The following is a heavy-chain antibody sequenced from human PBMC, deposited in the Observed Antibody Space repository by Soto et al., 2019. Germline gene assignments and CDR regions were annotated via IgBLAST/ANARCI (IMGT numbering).Heavy chain of an antibody. V-gene: IGHV3-48*01. CDR3: ARDRPGYSYGIDY. D-gene: IGHD5-18*01. J-gene: IGHJ4*02. CDR2: ISSSSSTI. CDR1: GFTFSRYI. Sequence: EGSLILSCAASGFTFSRYIMNWVRQAPGKGLEWVSYISSSSSTIYYADSVKGRFTISRDNAENSLYLQMNSLRAEDTAVYYCARDRPGYSYGIDYWGQGTLVTAPQ.